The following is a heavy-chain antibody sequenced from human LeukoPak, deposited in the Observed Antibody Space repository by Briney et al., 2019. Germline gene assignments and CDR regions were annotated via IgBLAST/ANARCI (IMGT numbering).Heavy chain of an antibody. CDR1: GYTFTSYG. Sequence: ASVKVSCKASGYTFTSYGISWVRQAPGQGLEWMGWISAYNGNTNYAQKLQGRVTMTTDTSTSTAYMELRSLRSDDTAVYYCARAPAGSSSSPIDYWGQGTLVTVSS. J-gene: IGHJ4*02. CDR2: ISAYNGNT. V-gene: IGHV1-18*01. CDR3: ARAPAGSSSSPIDY. D-gene: IGHD6-6*01.